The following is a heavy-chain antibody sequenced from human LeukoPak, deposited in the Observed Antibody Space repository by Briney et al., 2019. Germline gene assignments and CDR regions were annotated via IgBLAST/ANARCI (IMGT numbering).Heavy chain of an antibody. D-gene: IGHD3-22*01. Sequence: GGSLRLSCVVSGFTSSGSAVHWVRQASGKGLEWVGRIRSKANNYATAYAASVKGRFTISRDDSKNTAYLQMNSLKTEDTAVYYCTGDNFDSSVKFDYWGQGTLVTVSS. J-gene: IGHJ4*02. CDR2: IRSKANNYAT. V-gene: IGHV3-73*01. CDR3: TGDNFDSSVKFDY. CDR1: GFTSSGSA.